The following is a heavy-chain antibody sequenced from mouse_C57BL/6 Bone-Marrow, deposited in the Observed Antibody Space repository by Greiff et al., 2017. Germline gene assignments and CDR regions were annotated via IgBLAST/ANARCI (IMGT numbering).Heavy chain of an antibody. D-gene: IGHD1-1*01. CDR1: GFSLTSYG. CDR3: ARKAAYYGSYYYAMDY. CDR2: IWSGGST. V-gene: IGHV2-2*01. J-gene: IGHJ4*01. Sequence: VKLVESGPGLVQPSQSLSITCTVSGFSLTSYGVHWVRQSPGKGLEWLGVIWSGGSTDYNAAFISRLSISKDTSKSQVFFKMTSLQADDTAIYYGARKAAYYGSYYYAMDYWGQGTSVTVSS.